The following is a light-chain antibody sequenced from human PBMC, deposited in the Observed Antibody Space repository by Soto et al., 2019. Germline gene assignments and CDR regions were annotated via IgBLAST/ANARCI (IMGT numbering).Light chain of an antibody. Sequence: DIVMTQSPDSLAVSLGERAAMNCKCSRSVLYKSNNKNHLAWYQQKPGQPPQLIIYWASTRESGVPERFSGSGSGTDFTLTISSLEAEDVAFYWCQQYFDVPFTFXGGTK. V-gene: IGKV4-1*01. CDR3: QQYFDVPFT. J-gene: IGKJ4*02. CDR1: RSVLYKSNNKNH. CDR2: WAS.